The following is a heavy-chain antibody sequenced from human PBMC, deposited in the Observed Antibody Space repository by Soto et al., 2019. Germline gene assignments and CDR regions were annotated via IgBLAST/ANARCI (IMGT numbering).Heavy chain of an antibody. V-gene: IGHV3-33*01. CDR3: ARDVGGLPSIQLWLRGIDY. J-gene: IGHJ4*02. CDR2: IWYDGSNK. D-gene: IGHD5-18*01. Sequence: GGSLRLSCAASGFTFSSYGMHWVRQAPGKGLEWVAVIWYDGSNKYYADSVKGRFTISRDNSKNTLYLQMNSLRAEDTAVYYCARDVGGLPSIQLWLRGIDYWGQGTLVTVSS. CDR1: GFTFSSYG.